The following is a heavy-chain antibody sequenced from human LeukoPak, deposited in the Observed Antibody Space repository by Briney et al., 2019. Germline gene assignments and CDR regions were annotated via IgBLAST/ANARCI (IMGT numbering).Heavy chain of an antibody. Sequence: PSQTLSLTCTVSGGSISSGSYYWSWIRQPPGKGLEWIGYIYYSGSTNYNPSLKSRVTISVDTSKNQFSLKLSSVTAADTAVYYCARVTGYDILTGYYYYYTDVWGKGTTVTVSS. V-gene: IGHV4-61*01. CDR1: GGSISSGSYY. CDR2: IYYSGST. J-gene: IGHJ6*03. D-gene: IGHD3-9*01. CDR3: ARVTGYDILTGYYYYYTDV.